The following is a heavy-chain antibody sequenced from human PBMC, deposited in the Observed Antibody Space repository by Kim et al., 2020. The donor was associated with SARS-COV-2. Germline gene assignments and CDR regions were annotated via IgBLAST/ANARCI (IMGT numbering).Heavy chain of an antibody. V-gene: IGHV3-30*18. CDR1: GFTFSSYG. D-gene: IGHD5-12*01. J-gene: IGHJ3*02. CDR3: AKAWTESAFDI. CDR2: ISYDGSNK. Sequence: GGSLRLSCAASGFTFSSYGMHWVRQAPGKGLEWVAVISYDGSNKYYADSVKGRFTISRDNSKNTLYLQMNSLRAEDTAVYYCAKAWTESAFDIWGQGTMVTVSS.